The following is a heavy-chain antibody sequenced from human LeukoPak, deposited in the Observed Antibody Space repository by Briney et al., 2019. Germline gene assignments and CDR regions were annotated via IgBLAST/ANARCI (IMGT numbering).Heavy chain of an antibody. CDR1: GYTLTELS. CDR2: FDPEDGET. V-gene: IGHV1-24*01. D-gene: IGHD5-18*01. CDR3: AKVRGGYSYGWDFDY. Sequence: ASVKVSCKVSGYTLTELSMHWVRQAPGKGLEWMGGFDPEDGETIYAQKLQGRFTMSRDNAKNSLYLQMNSLRAEDTALYYCAKVRGGYSYGWDFDYWGQGTLVTVSS. J-gene: IGHJ4*02.